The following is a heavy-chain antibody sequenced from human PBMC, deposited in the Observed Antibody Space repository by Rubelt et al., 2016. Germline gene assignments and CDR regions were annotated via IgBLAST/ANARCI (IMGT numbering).Heavy chain of an antibody. J-gene: IGHJ1*01. CDR2: INPNSGGT. CDR3: ATEEVGLFQYFQH. V-gene: IGHV1-2*06. Sequence: GLEWMGRINPNSGGTNYAQKFQGRVTMTRDTSISTAYMELSRLRSDDTAVYYCATEEVGLFQYFQHWGQGTLVTVSS. D-gene: IGHD3-22*01.